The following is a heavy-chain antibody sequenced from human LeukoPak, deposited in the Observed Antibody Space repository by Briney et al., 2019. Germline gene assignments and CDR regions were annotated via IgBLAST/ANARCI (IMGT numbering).Heavy chain of an antibody. V-gene: IGHV3-23*01. CDR1: GFSLKTNA. CDR3: ARMPDTALAGTWCYYLDH. CDR2: ISGSGADT. J-gene: IGHJ4*02. D-gene: IGHD6-13*01. Sequence: GGSLRLSCLASGFSLKTNAVSWVRQTPGKGLEWVSGISGSGADTRFADSVKGRFDISRDISSDTVFLQLNNVRPEDTAVYYCARMPDTALAGTWCYYLDHWGQGARVTVSA.